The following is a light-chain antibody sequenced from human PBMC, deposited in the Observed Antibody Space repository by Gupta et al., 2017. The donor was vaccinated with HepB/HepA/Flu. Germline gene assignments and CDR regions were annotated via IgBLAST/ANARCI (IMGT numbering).Light chain of an antibody. CDR3: CSYAGRDVV. Sequence: QSALTQPASVSRSPGQSITISCTGTSSDVGSYNLVSWYQQHPGKAPKLMIYEVSKRPSGVSNRFSGSKSGNTASLTISGLQDEDEADYYCCSYAGRDVVFGGGTKLTVL. CDR1: SSDVGSYNL. J-gene: IGLJ2*01. V-gene: IGLV2-23*02. CDR2: EVS.